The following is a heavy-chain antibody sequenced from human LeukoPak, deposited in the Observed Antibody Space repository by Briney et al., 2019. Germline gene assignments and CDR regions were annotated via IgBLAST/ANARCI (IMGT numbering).Heavy chain of an antibody. D-gene: IGHD4-17*01. V-gene: IGHV4-61*02. CDR2: IYTSGST. Sequence: PSQTLSLTCTVSGGSISSGSYYWSWIRQPARKGLEWIGRIYTSGSTNYNPSLKSRVTISVDTSKNQFSLKLSSVTAADTAVYYCAREVSSNDDYEERYNWFDPWGQGTLVTVSS. CDR1: GGSISSGSYY. J-gene: IGHJ5*02. CDR3: AREVSSNDDYEERYNWFDP.